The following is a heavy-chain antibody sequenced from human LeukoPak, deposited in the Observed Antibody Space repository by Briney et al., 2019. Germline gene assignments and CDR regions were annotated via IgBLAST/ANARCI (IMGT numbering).Heavy chain of an antibody. Sequence: SETLSLTCTVSGVSISSYYWSWIRQPPGKGLEWIGYIYYSGSTNYNPSLKSRVTISVDTSKNQFSLKLSSVTAADTAVYYCARFETVDTAFDYWGQGTLVTVSS. J-gene: IGHJ4*02. V-gene: IGHV4-59*01. CDR1: GVSISSYY. CDR3: ARFETVDTAFDY. CDR2: IYYSGST. D-gene: IGHD5-18*01.